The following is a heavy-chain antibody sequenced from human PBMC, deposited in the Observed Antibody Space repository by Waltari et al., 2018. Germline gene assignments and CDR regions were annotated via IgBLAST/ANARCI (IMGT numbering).Heavy chain of an antibody. CDR3: AKVLAPKWKYGMDV. V-gene: IGHV3-23*04. Sequence: EVQLVESGGGFVQPGGSLRLSCAASRFTFSTYPMTWVRQAPGKGLEWVSTISGSGSSTFYADSVKGRLTIYRDNSKSTLYVEMNSLRVEDTAVYYCAKVLAPKWKYGMDVWGLGTTVTVSS. J-gene: IGHJ6*02. CDR2: ISGSGSST. CDR1: RFTFSTYP. D-gene: IGHD1-1*01.